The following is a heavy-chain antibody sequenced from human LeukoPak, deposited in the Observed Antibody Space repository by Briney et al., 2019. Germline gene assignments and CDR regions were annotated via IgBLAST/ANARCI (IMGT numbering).Heavy chain of an antibody. Sequence: SETLSLTCTVSGCSISSGYYWGWIRQPPGKGLEWIASIYYTGTTYYNPSLKSRVTISVDTSKNQFSLKLSSVTAADTAFYYCARAPGYLDCWGQGTLVTVSS. V-gene: IGHV4-38-2*02. CDR3: ARAPGYLDC. CDR1: GCSISSGYY. CDR2: IYYTGTT. D-gene: IGHD7-27*01. J-gene: IGHJ4*02.